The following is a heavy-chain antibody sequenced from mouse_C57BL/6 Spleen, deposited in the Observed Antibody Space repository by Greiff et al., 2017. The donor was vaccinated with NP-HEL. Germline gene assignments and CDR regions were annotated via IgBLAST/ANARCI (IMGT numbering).Heavy chain of an antibody. D-gene: IGHD2-5*01. CDR1: GYTFTDYE. Sequence: QVQLQQSGAELVRPGASVTLSCKASGYTFTDYEMHWVKQTPVHGLEWIGAIDPETGGTAYNQKFKGKAILTADKSSSTAYMELRSLTSEDSAVYYCTRKADSNYVYAMDYWGQGTSVTVSS. CDR3: TRKADSNYVYAMDY. V-gene: IGHV1-15*01. J-gene: IGHJ4*01. CDR2: IDPETGGT.